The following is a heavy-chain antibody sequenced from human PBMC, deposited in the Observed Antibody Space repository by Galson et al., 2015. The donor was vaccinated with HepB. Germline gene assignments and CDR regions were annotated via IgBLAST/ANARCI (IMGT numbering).Heavy chain of an antibody. V-gene: IGHV3-30-3*01. CDR3: ARETYYYDSSGYYYAWFDP. D-gene: IGHD3-22*01. Sequence: SLRLSCAASGFTFSSYAMHWVRQAPGKGLEWVAVISYDGSNKYYADSVKGRFTISRDNSKNTLYLQMNSLRAEDTAVYYCARETYYYDSSGYYYAWFDPWGQGTLVTVSS. J-gene: IGHJ5*02. CDR1: GFTFSSYA. CDR2: ISYDGSNK.